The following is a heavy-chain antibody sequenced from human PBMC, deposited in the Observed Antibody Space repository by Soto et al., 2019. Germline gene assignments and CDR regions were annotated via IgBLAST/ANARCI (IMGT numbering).Heavy chain of an antibody. CDR1: GGSFSGYY. V-gene: IGHV4-34*01. D-gene: IGHD4-17*01. CDR2: INHSGST. J-gene: IGHJ4*02. Sequence: QVQLQQWGAGLLKPSETLSLTCAVYGGSFSGYYWSWIRQPPGKGLEWIGEINHSGSTNYNPSLKSRVTISVDTSKNQFSRKLSSVTAADTAVYYCARGDYGDYFPFDYWGQGTLVTVSS. CDR3: ARGDYGDYFPFDY.